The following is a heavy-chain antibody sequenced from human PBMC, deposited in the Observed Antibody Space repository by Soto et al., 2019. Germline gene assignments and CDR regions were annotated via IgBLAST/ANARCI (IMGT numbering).Heavy chain of an antibody. CDR1: GVDFRGSY. Sequence: GGSLRLSCVGSGVDFRGSYMNWIRQAPGKGLERISYISDTGRTIHYADSVKGRFVISRDNSRDSLYLQMNDLRADDTAIYYCAGFKEGKIVGLRWLDPWGQGTRVTVSS. CDR3: AGFKEGKIVGLRWLDP. CDR2: ISDTGRTI. V-gene: IGHV3-11*01. D-gene: IGHD3-16*02. J-gene: IGHJ5*02.